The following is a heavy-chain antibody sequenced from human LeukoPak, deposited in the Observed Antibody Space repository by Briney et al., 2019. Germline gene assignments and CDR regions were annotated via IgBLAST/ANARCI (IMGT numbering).Heavy chain of an antibody. CDR1: GFTFDDYA. CDR3: AKDKKWDGYAFFDY. J-gene: IGHJ4*02. D-gene: IGHD5-24*01. V-gene: IGHV3-43*02. Sequence: GGSLRLSCAASGFTFDDYAMHWVRQAPGKGLEWVSVINGDGGSTYYADSVKGRFTISRDNSKNSLYLQMNSLRTEDTALYYCAKDKKWDGYAFFDYWGQGTLVTVSS. CDR2: INGDGGST.